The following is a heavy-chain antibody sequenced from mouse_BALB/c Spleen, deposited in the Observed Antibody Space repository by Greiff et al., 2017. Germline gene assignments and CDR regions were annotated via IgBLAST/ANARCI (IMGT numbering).Heavy chain of an antibody. V-gene: IGHV5-4*02. Sequence: EVQRVESGGGLVKPGGSLKLSCAASGFTFSDYYMYWVRQTPEKRLEWVATISDGGSYTYYPGSVKGRFTISRDNAKNNLYLQMSSLKSEDTAMYYCARGGFAYWGQGTLVTVSA. CDR2: ISDGGSYT. CDR3: ARGGFAY. J-gene: IGHJ3*01. CDR1: GFTFSDYY.